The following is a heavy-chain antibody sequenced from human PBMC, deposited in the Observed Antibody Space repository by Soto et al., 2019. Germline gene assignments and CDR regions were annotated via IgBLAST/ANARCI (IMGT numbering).Heavy chain of an antibody. CDR1: GFTFSSYA. CDR2: ISYDGSNK. CDR3: ARDQLAVVPHGPGYFQH. J-gene: IGHJ1*01. D-gene: IGHD2-2*01. V-gene: IGHV3-30-3*01. Sequence: QVQLVESGGGVVQPGRSLRLSCAASGFTFSSYAMHWVRQAPGKGLEWVAVISYDGSNKYYADSVKGRFTISRDNSKNTLYLQMNSLRAEDTAVYYCARDQLAVVPHGPGYFQHWGQGTLVTVSS.